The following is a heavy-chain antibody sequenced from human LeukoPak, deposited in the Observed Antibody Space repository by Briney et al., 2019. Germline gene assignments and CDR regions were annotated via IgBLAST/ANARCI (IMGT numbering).Heavy chain of an antibody. D-gene: IGHD6-19*01. CDR2: IYYSGST. CDR1: GGSISSYY. J-gene: IGHJ4*02. Sequence: SETLSLTCTVSGGSISSYYWSWIRQPPGKGLEWIGSIYYSGSTYYNPSLKSRVTISVDTSKNQFSLKLSSVTAADTAVYYCARHRSSGWHDYWGQGTLVTVSS. CDR3: ARHRSSGWHDY. V-gene: IGHV4-59*05.